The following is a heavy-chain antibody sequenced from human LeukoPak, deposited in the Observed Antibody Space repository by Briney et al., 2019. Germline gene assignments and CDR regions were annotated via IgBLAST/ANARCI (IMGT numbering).Heavy chain of an antibody. V-gene: IGHV3-21*01. CDR2: ISSSSTFI. CDR3: ARDRSVAGTVDY. J-gene: IGHJ4*02. CDR1: GFTFSSFV. D-gene: IGHD6-19*01. Sequence: GGSLRLSCAASGFTFSSFVLNWVRQAPGKGLEWVSSISSSSTFISYADSVKGRFTISRDNAKNSLYLQMNSLTAEDTAVYYCARDRSVAGTVDYWGQGTLVTVSS.